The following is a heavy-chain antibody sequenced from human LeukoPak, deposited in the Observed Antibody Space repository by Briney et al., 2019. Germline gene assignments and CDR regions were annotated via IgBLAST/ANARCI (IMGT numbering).Heavy chain of an antibody. CDR3: ARAATRTGGFDY. Sequence: SETLSLTCSVSGGSITSSSYYWGWIRQPPEKGLEWIGSIYYTGGTYYSPSLKSRVTMSVDTSKNQFSLKLSSVTAADTAVYYCARAATRTGGFDYWGQGTLVTVSS. V-gene: IGHV4-39*01. CDR2: IYYTGGT. J-gene: IGHJ4*02. CDR1: GGSITSSSYY. D-gene: IGHD5-24*01.